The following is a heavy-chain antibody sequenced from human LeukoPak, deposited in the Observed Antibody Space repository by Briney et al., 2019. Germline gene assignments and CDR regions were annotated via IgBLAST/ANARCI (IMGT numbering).Heavy chain of an antibody. J-gene: IGHJ3*02. CDR3: ARAGAGAGGKNAFDI. D-gene: IGHD6-19*01. CDR1: GGSFSGYY. Sequence: SETLSLTCAVYGGSFSGYYWSWIRQPPGKGLEWIGEINHSGSTNYNPSLKSRVTISVDTSKNPFSLQLSSVTAADTAVYYCARAGAGAGGKNAFDIWGQGTMVTVSS. CDR2: INHSGST. V-gene: IGHV4-34*01.